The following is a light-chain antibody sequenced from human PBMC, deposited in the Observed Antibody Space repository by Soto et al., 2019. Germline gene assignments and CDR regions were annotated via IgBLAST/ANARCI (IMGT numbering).Light chain of an antibody. Sequence: DIQMTQSPSSLSASIGDRVTITCRASQGISTYLGWYQQKPGKVPKSLIYSASNLQSGVPSRFSASESGTEFTLTITDMQPDDFATYYCQQYYRYPWMFGQGTKVEIK. CDR3: QQYYRYPWM. CDR1: QGISTY. V-gene: IGKV1-16*01. CDR2: SAS. J-gene: IGKJ1*01.